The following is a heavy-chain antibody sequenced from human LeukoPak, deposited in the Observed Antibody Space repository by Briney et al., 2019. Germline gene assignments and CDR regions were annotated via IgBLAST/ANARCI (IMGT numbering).Heavy chain of an antibody. CDR1: GFTFSSHA. CDR3: ARDRSLMTTVTTGLDY. J-gene: IGHJ4*02. D-gene: IGHD4-17*01. V-gene: IGHV3-23*01. Sequence: GGSLRLSCAASGFTFSSHALSWVRQAPGKGLEWVSSLSGSGYNTYYADSVKGRFTISRDNSKNTVYLQMNSLRAEDTAVYYCARDRSLMTTVTTGLDYWGQGTLVTVSS. CDR2: LSGSGYNT.